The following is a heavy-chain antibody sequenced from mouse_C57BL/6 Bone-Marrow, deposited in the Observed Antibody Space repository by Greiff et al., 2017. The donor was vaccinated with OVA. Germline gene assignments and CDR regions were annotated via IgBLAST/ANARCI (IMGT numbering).Heavy chain of an antibody. CDR2: IWTGGGT. CDR3: ARSITTVVDPYYFDY. CDR1: GFSLTSYA. D-gene: IGHD1-1*01. Sequence: LVAPSQSLSITCTVSGFSLTSYAISWVRQPPGKGLEWLGVIWTGGGTNYNSALKSRLSISKDNSKSQVFLKMNSLQTDDTARYYCARSITTVVDPYYFDYWGQGTTLTVSS. V-gene: IGHV2-9-1*01. J-gene: IGHJ2*01.